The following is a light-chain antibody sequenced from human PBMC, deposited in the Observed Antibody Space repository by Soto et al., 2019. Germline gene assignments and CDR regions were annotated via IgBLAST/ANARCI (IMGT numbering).Light chain of an antibody. J-gene: IGKJ1*01. CDR1: QGISNY. CDR2: AAS. CDR3: QKYNSAPSRS. Sequence: DIQMTQSPSTLFASVGDRVTITCRASQGISNYLAWYQQKPGKVPKLLIYAASTLQSGVPSRFSGSGSGTDFTLTISSLQPEDVATYYCQKYNSAPSRSFGQGTKVDIK. V-gene: IGKV1-27*01.